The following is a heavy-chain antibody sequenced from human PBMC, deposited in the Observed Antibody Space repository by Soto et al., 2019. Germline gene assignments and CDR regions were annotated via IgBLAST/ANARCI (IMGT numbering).Heavy chain of an antibody. CDR1: GFTFSSYW. CDR2: IKQDGSEK. D-gene: IGHD6-13*01. CDR3: ARDLIAAAGDLFDY. V-gene: IGHV3-7*01. J-gene: IGHJ4*02. Sequence: GGSLRLSCAASGFTFSSYWMSWVRQAPGKGLEWVANIKQDGSEKYYVDSVKGRFTISRDNAKNSLYLQMNSLRAEDTAVYYCARDLIAAAGDLFDYWGQGTLVTVSS.